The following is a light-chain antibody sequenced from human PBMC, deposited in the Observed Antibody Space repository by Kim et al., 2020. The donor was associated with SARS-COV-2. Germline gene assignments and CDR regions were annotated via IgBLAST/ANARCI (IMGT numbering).Light chain of an antibody. CDR2: YTD. J-gene: IGLJ3*02. CDR3: ASWDDTFGGWV. V-gene: IGLV1-47*02. Sequence: QSVLTQSPSASGTPGQRVSISCSGGTSNVGTSSVYWYQQFPGATPKLLIYYTDRRPSGVPARFSASKSGTSASLAISGLRSADEADYYCASWDDTFGGWVFGGGTQLTVL. CDR1: TSNVGTSS.